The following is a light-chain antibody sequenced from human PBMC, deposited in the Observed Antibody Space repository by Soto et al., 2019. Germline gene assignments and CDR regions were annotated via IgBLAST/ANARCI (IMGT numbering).Light chain of an antibody. CDR2: EVT. Sequence: QSVLTQPPSASGSPGQSVTISCTGTSSDVGGYNHVSWYQQHPGKAPKLMIYEVTKRPSGISDRFSGSKSASTASLTISGLQAEDEGDYYCASYAGSRTYVFGSGTKVTVL. CDR3: ASYAGSRTYV. J-gene: IGLJ1*01. CDR1: SSDVGGYNH. V-gene: IGLV2-8*01.